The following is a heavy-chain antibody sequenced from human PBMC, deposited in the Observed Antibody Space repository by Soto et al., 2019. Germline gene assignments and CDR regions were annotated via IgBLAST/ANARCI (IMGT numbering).Heavy chain of an antibody. CDR3: ARDLSGYVPFDY. V-gene: IGHV3-20*04. D-gene: IGHD5-12*01. CDR1: GFTFDDYG. Sequence: AGSLRLSCAVSGFTFDDYGMSWVRQAPGKGLEWVSGINWNGGSTGYADSVKGRFTISRDNAKNSLYLQMNSLRAEDTALYYCARDLSGYVPFDYWGQGTLVTVSS. CDR2: INWNGGST. J-gene: IGHJ4*02.